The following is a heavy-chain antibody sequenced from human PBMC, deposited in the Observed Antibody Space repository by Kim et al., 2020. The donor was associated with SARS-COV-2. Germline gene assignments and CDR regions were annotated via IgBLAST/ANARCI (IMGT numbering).Heavy chain of an antibody. J-gene: IGHJ1*01. D-gene: IGHD6-13*01. CDR3: ARGDSSSSVNFQH. CDR2: IYHSGST. CDR1: GGSISSSNW. Sequence: SETLSLTCAVSGGSISSSNWWSWVRQPPGKGLEWIGEIYHSGSTNYNSSLKSRVTISVDKSENQFSLKLSSVTAANTAVYYCARGDSSSSVNFQHWGQGTLVSVSS. V-gene: IGHV4-4*02.